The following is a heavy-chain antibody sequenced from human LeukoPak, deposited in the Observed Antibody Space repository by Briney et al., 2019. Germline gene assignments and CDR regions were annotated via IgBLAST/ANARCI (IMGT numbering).Heavy chain of an antibody. CDR1: GCTFTSYY. D-gene: IGHD3-22*01. V-gene: IGHV1-46*01. J-gene: IGHJ4*02. CDR2: IHPSGGTT. CDR3: ASAYYDSSGSRY. Sequence: ASVKVSCKASGCTFTSYYMHWVRQAPGQGLEWMGLIHPSGGTTAYAQKFQGRVTMTWDMSTSTAYMELSSLRSEDTAVYYCASAYYDSSGSRYWGQGTLVTVSS.